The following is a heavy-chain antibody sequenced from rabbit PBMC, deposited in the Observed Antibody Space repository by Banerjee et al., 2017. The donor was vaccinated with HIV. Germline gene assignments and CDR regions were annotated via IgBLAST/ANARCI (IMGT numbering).Heavy chain of an antibody. CDR1: GIDFSSYG. J-gene: IGHJ4*01. CDR3: ASQGRYGGSNYYIGFNL. D-gene: IGHD8-1*01. V-gene: IGHV1S47*01. CDR2: IYPGLGIT. Sequence: QEQLMESGGGQVQPGGSLKLSCKASGIDFSSYGISWVSQAPGKGPEWIAWIYPGLGITKYANSVKGRFTISSDNAQNTVSLQMTSLTGSDTATYFCASQGRYGGSNYYIGFNLWGPGTLVTVS.